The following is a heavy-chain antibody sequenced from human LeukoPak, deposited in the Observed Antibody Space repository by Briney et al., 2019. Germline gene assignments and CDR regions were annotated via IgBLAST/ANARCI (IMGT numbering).Heavy chain of an antibody. D-gene: IGHD2-2*01. V-gene: IGHV3-30*04. CDR2: ISYDGSNK. CDR3: ASGFVVVPAEAFDI. CDR1: GFTFSSYA. J-gene: IGHJ3*02. Sequence: PGRSLRLSCAASGFTFSSYAMHWVRQAPGKGLEWVAVISYDGSNKYYADSVKGRFTISRDNSKNTLYLQMNSQRAEDTAVYYCASGFVVVPAEAFDIWGQGTMVTVSS.